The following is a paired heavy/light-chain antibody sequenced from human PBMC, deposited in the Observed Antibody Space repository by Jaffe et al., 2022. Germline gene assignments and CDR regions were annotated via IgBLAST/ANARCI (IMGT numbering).Heavy chain of an antibody. J-gene: IGHJ6*03. Sequence: QVQLVESGGGVVQPGGSLRLSCAASGFTFSSYGMHWVRQAPGKGLEWVAFIRYDGSNKYYADSVKGRFTISRDNSKNTLYLQMNSLRAEDTAVYYCAKGYRPWFRELLGPFHYYYYMDVWGKGTTVTVSS. D-gene: IGHD3-10*01. CDR2: IRYDGSNK. CDR3: AKGYRPWFRELLGPFHYYYYMDV. CDR1: GFTFSSYG. V-gene: IGHV3-30*02.
Light chain of an antibody. Sequence: QSALTQPASVSGSPGQSITISCTGTSSDVGSYNLVSWYQQHPGKAPKLMIYEVSKRPSGVSNRFSGSKSGNTASLTISGLQAEDEADYYCCSYAGSSTYVVFGGGTKLTVL. V-gene: IGLV2-23*02. CDR1: SSDVGSYNL. CDR3: CSYAGSSTYVV. J-gene: IGLJ2*01. CDR2: EVS.